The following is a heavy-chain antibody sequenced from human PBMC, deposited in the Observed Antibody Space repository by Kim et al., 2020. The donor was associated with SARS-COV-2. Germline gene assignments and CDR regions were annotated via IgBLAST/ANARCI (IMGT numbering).Heavy chain of an antibody. CDR3: ARHSRLGDDPGNWFDL. D-gene: IGHD3-10*01. CDR1: GGSINAGGFS. Sequence: SETLSLTCAVSGGSINAGGFSWSWIRQPPGKGLEWIGHIHYTGNTYYNLSLNSRVTISVDRSKNQFSLKLTSVTAADTAVSYCARHSRLGDDPGNWFDL. J-gene: IGHJ5*02. CDR2: IHYTGNT. V-gene: IGHV4-30-2*01.